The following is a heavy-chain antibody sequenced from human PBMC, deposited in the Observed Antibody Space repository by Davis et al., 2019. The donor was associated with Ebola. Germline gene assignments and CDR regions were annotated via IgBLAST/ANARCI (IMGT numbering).Heavy chain of an antibody. CDR2: VYYSGTT. V-gene: IGHV4-59*01. CDR3: ARSHPIVGATYFDS. D-gene: IGHD1-26*01. J-gene: IGHJ4*02. Sequence: SETLSLTCNVSGGSISTYYWSWIRQSPGKGLEWIGYVYYSGTTIYNPSLNSRVTISVDSPKNQFSLRLTSVTAADSAIYFCARSHPIVGATYFDSWGQGSLVTVSS. CDR1: GGSISTYY.